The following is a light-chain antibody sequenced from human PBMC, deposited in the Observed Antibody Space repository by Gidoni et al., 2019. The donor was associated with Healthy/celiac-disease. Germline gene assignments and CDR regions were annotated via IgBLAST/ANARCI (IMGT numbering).Light chain of an antibody. CDR3: QQYNNWPPWT. CDR2: GAS. V-gene: IGKV3-15*01. Sequence: IVMPQSPATLSVSPGERATLSCRASQSVSSNLAWYQQKPGQAPRLLIYGASTRATGIPARFSGSGSGTEFTITISSLQSEDFAVYYCQQYNNWPPWTFGQGTKVEIK. CDR1: QSVSSN. J-gene: IGKJ1*01.